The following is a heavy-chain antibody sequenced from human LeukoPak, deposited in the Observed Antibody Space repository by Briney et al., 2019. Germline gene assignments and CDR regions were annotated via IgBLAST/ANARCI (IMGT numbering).Heavy chain of an antibody. CDR3: AKNGQTGFSFDP. V-gene: IGHV4-34*01. D-gene: IGHD3-9*01. CDR1: GEALHGHY. J-gene: IGHJ5*02. CDR2: GDDRGGT. Sequence: SETLSLTCAVYGEALHGHYWSWIRQSPGKGLEWLGEGDDRGGTKYNPSFKSRVTISAESSRNQFSLRLNSVTAADTAVYHCAKNGQTGFSFDPWGQGTLVSVS.